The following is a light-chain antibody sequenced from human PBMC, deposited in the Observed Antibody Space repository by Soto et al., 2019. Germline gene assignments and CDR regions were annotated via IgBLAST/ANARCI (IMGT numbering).Light chain of an antibody. V-gene: IGKV3-20*01. Sequence: EIVLTQSPGTLSLSPGERATLYCRASQSVSNNYLAWYQQKPGQAPRLIIYCASNRATGIPDRFSGSGSGTDFTLTSSRLEADDLAVYCCQQYSRSGTFGQGTKVDI. J-gene: IGKJ1*01. CDR3: QQYSRSGT. CDR1: QSVSNNY. CDR2: CAS.